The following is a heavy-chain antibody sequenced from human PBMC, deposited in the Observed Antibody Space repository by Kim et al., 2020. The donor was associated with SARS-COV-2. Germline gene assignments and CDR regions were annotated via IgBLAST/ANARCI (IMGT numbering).Heavy chain of an antibody. V-gene: IGHV3-9*01. CDR3: AKDRGYCSGGSCYALDY. J-gene: IGHJ4*02. Sequence: VKGRFTISRDNAKNSLYLQMNSLRAEDTALYYCAKDRGYCSGGSCYALDYWGQGTLVTVSS. D-gene: IGHD2-15*01.